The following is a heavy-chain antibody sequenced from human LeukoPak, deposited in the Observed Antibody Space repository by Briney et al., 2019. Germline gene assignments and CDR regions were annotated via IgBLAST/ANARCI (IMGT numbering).Heavy chain of an antibody. J-gene: IGHJ4*02. CDR3: ARGQRYHLFAY. CDR1: GWSFSGYY. D-gene: IGHD1-14*01. V-gene: IGHV4-34*01. CDR2: INDSGST. Sequence: KPSETLSLTCAVYGWSFSGYYWSWIRQPPGKGLEWMGEINDSGSTNYNPALKSRGTISVATSKTQFSLKLSSVAAADPAVYYCARGQRYHLFAYWGEGTLVTVSS.